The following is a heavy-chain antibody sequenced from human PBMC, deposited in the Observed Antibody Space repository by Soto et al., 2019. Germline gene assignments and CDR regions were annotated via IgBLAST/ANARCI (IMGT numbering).Heavy chain of an antibody. CDR2: IYYSGST. D-gene: IGHD3-3*01. CDR3: ARDRSGYYFFDY. V-gene: IGHV4-31*03. Sequence: QVQLQESGPGLVKPSQTLSLTCTVAGGSISSGGYYWSWIRQHPGKGLEWIGYIYYSGSTYYNPSLKSRVTISVDTSKNQFSLKLSSVTAADTAVYYCARDRSGYYFFDYWGQGTLVTVSS. CDR1: GGSISSGGYY. J-gene: IGHJ4*02.